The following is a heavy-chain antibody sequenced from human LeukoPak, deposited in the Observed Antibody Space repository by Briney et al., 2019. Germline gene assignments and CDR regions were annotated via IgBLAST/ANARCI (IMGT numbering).Heavy chain of an antibody. V-gene: IGHV3-30*02. CDR3: AKDEGVWGSSQEDMDV. CDR1: GFTFSSYG. J-gene: IGHJ6*03. D-gene: IGHD3-16*01. CDR2: IRYDGSNK. Sequence: GGSLRLSCAASGFTFSSYGMHWVRQAPGKGLEWVAFIRYDGSNKYYADSVKGRFTISRDNSKNTLYLQMNSLRAEDTAVYYCAKDEGVWGSSQEDMDVWGKGTTVTVSS.